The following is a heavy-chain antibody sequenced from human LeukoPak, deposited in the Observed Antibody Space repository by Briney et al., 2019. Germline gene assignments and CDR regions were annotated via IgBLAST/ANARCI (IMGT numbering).Heavy chain of an antibody. J-gene: IGHJ5*02. V-gene: IGHV1-2*06. Sequence: ASVKVSCKASGYTFTSYYMHWVRQAPGQGLEWMGRINPNSGGTNYAQKFQGRVTMTRDTSISTAYMELSRLRSDDTAVYYCARDLITMVRGVNNWFDPWGQGTLVTVSS. CDR3: ARDLITMVRGVNNWFDP. CDR2: INPNSGGT. CDR1: GYTFTSYY. D-gene: IGHD3-10*01.